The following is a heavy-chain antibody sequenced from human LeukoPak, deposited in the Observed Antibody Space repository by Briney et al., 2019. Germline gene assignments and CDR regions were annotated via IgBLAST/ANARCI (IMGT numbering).Heavy chain of an antibody. Sequence: GGSLRLSCAASGFTFSSYAMHRVRQAPGKGLEWVAVISYDGSNKYYADSVKGRFTISRDNSKNTLYLQMNSLRAEDTAVYYCARESLQSNDYGDYYDYCGQGTLVTVSS. J-gene: IGHJ4*02. D-gene: IGHD4-17*01. CDR2: ISYDGSNK. V-gene: IGHV3-30*04. CDR1: GFTFSSYA. CDR3: ARESLQSNDYGDYYDY.